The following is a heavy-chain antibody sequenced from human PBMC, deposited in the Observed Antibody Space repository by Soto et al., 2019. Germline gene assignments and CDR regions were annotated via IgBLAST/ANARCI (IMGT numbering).Heavy chain of an antibody. V-gene: IGHV3-23*01. CDR3: AKRSDCGEE. CDR1: GFTFSTYS. CDR2: LSGGGINT. Sequence: EVQLLESGGGLVQPGGSLRLSCAASGFTFSTYSMAWVRQAPGKGPEWVSGLSGGGINTFYADSAKGRFTISVDNSKNTVDLQINSLRVGDTAVYYCAKRSDCGEEWGQGPLVTVSS. D-gene: IGHD4-17*01. J-gene: IGHJ4*02.